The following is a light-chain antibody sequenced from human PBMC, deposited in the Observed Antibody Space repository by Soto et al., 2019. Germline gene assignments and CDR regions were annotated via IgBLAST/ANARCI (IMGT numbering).Light chain of an antibody. CDR2: SNN. V-gene: IGLV1-44*01. CDR3: AAWDDSLEVV. J-gene: IGLJ2*01. CDR1: SSNIGSNT. Sequence: QSVLTQPPSASGTPGQRVTIAGSGSSSNIGSNTVNWYQQLPGTAPKLLIYSNNQRPSGVPDRFSGYKSGTSASLAISGLQSEDEADYYCAAWDDSLEVVFGGGTKLTVL.